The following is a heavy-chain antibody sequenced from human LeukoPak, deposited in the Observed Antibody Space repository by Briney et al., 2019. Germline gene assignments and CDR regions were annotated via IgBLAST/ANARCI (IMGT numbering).Heavy chain of an antibody. CDR1: GGSISTYY. Sequence: KPSETLSLTCTVSGGSISTYYGSWIRQPAGKGLEWIGRIYSSGSTNYNPSLEGRVTLSLDTSQNQFSLKLSSVTAADTAVYYCVRESLVVFPYWFDPWGQGTLVTVSS. J-gene: IGHJ5*02. CDR2: IYSSGST. CDR3: VRESLVVFPYWFDP. D-gene: IGHD2-2*01. V-gene: IGHV4-4*07.